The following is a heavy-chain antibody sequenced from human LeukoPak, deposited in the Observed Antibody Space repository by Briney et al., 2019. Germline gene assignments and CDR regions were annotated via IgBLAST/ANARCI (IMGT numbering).Heavy chain of an antibody. D-gene: IGHD3-10*01. CDR3: ARGKPTTYYYGSGSYLSRQDAFDI. Sequence: ASVKVSCKASGYTFTGYYMHWVRQAPGQGLEWMGRINPNSGGTNYAQKFQGRVIMTRDTSISTAYMELSRLRSDDTAVYYCARGKPTTYYYGSGSYLSRQDAFDIWGQGTMVTVSS. CDR1: GYTFTGYY. V-gene: IGHV1-2*06. CDR2: INPNSGGT. J-gene: IGHJ3*02.